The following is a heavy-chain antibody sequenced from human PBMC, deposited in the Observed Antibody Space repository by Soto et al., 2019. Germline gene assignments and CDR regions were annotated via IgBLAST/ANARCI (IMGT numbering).Heavy chain of an antibody. D-gene: IGHD6-6*01. Sequence: TLSLTCAVSGGSIISASYSGNGIRQSPGRGLEWIGHIYSSGSTYYNPSLKSRVSISVDTSNNQFSLKLTSVTAADTAVYFCAREDAARIERWFDAWGQGILVTVSS. CDR1: GGSIISASYS. V-gene: IGHV4-31*11. J-gene: IGHJ5*02. CDR2: IYSSGST. CDR3: AREDAARIERWFDA.